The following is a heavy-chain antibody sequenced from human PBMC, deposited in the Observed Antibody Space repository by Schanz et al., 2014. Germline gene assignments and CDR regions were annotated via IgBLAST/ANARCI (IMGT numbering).Heavy chain of an antibody. J-gene: IGHJ6*02. D-gene: IGHD3-16*01. Sequence: EVQLVESGGGLVQPGGSLRLSCAASGFAFSNYAMHWVRQAPGKGLEWVSSISWNSGSVAYADSVKGRFTISRDDAKNSLYLQMNSLRAEDTALYYCAKDRQNRVNRVGYYYGMDVWGQGTTVTVSS. CDR1: GFAFSNYA. V-gene: IGHV3-9*01. CDR3: AKDRQNRVNRVGYYYGMDV. CDR2: ISWNSGSV.